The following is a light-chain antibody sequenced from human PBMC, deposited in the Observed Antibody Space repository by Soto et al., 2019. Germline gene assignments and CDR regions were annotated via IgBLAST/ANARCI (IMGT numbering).Light chain of an antibody. CDR1: QSVSNN. J-gene: IGKJ1*01. V-gene: IGKV3D-15*01. Sequence: EIIMTHSPATLSVSPWEIATLSCRASQSVSNNLAWYQQKPGQAPRLLIYGISSRATGIPDRVSGSGSGTDFTLTISSLEPEDFATYYCQHYNSYGTFGHGTKVDIK. CDR2: GIS. CDR3: QHYNSYGT.